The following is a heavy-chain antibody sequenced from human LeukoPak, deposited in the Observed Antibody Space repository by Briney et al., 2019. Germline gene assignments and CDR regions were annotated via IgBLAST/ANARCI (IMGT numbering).Heavy chain of an antibody. V-gene: IGHV3-30-3*01. CDR3: ASYPYSSSWVY. CDR1: GFTFSSYA. D-gene: IGHD6-13*01. Sequence: PGGSLRLSCAASGFTFSSYAMHWVRQAPGKGLEWVAVISYDGSNKYYADSVKGRFTTSRDNSKNTLYPQMNSLRAEDTAVYYCASYPYSSSWVYWGQGTLVTVSS. CDR2: ISYDGSNK. J-gene: IGHJ4*02.